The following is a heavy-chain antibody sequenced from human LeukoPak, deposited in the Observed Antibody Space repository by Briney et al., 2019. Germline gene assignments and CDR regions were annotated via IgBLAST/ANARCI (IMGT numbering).Heavy chain of an antibody. V-gene: IGHV4-38-2*02. J-gene: IGHJ4*02. CDR1: GGSINSGYY. CDR3: ARVDNWNLGYFDY. CDR2: IYHSGST. D-gene: IGHD1-1*01. Sequence: SETLSLTCTVSGGSINSGYYWGWIRQPPGKGLEWIGTIYHSGSTYYNPSLKSRVTISVETSKNQFSLKLSSVTAADTAVYYCARVDNWNLGYFDYWGQGTLVTVSS.